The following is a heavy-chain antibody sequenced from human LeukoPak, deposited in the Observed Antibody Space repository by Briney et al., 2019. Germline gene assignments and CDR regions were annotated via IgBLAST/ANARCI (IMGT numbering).Heavy chain of an antibody. CDR1: GYTFTGYY. V-gene: IGHV1-2*02. CDR3: ARFPTYYYGSEGFDP. Sequence: AASVKVSCKASGYTFTGYYMHWVRQAPGQGLEWMGWINPNSGGTNYAQKFQGRVTMTRDTSISTAYMELSRLRSDDTAVYYCARFPTYYYGSEGFDPWGQGTLVTVSS. D-gene: IGHD3-10*01. J-gene: IGHJ5*02. CDR2: INPNSGGT.